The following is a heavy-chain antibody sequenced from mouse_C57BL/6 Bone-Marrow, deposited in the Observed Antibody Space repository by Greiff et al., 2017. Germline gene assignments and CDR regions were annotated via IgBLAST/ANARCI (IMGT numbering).Heavy chain of an antibody. CDR1: GFNIKDDY. D-gene: IGHD1-1*02. CDR3: SVYGGWYFDY. J-gene: IGHJ2*01. V-gene: IGHV14-4*01. CDR2: IDPANGDT. Sequence: EVQLLQSVAELVRPGASVKLSCTASGFNIKDDYMHWVKQRPEQGLEWIGWIDPANGDTEYASKFQGKATITADTSSNTAYLQLSSLTSEDTAVCSCSVYGGWYFDYWGQGTTLTVSS.